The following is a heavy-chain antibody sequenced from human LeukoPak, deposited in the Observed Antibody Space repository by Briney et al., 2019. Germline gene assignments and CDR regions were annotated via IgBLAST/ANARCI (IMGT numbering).Heavy chain of an antibody. V-gene: IGHV4-34*01. D-gene: IGHD3-22*01. CDR1: GGSFSGYY. Sequence: PSEILSLTCAVYGGSFSGYYWTWIRHTPEKGLEWIGEMNPSGSTNYNPSLKSRVTISVDTSKNQFSLKLSSVTAADTAVYYCARGRQDVTMIVVVMTAVSYYLDVWGKGTTVTVS. CDR2: MNPSGST. J-gene: IGHJ6*03. CDR3: ARGRQDVTMIVVVMTAVSYYLDV.